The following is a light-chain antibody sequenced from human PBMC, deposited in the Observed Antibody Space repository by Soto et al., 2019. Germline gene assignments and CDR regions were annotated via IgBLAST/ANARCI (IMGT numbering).Light chain of an antibody. Sequence: DTPMTQSPATVSGTVGDRVTITCRASQTISRWLAWYQQKPGKAPKLLIYQASTLQSGVPSRFSGSGSGTDFTLTISSLQPEDFATYFCQHGYSTPLTFGGGTKVDVK. CDR3: QHGYSTPLT. J-gene: IGKJ4*01. V-gene: IGKV1-5*03. CDR2: QAS. CDR1: QTISRW.